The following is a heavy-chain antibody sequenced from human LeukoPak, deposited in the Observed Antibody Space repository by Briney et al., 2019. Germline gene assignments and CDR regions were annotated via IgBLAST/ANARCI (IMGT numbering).Heavy chain of an antibody. CDR3: AREMATIYPSKSFDI. Sequence: AASVNVSCKASGGTFSIYAISWVRQAPGQGLEWMGGIIPIFGTANYAQKFQGRVTITADESTSTAYMELSSLRSEDTAVYYCAREMATIYPSKSFDIWGQGTMVTVSS. CDR2: IIPIFGTA. J-gene: IGHJ3*02. V-gene: IGHV1-69*13. CDR1: GGTFSIYA. D-gene: IGHD5-24*01.